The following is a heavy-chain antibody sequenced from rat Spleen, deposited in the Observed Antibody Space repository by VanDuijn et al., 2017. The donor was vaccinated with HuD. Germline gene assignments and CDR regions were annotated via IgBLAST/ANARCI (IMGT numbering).Heavy chain of an antibody. CDR3: ATHGGLYNWFAY. V-gene: IGHV5-25*01. Sequence: EVQLVESGGGLVQPGRSLKLSCAASGFTFSNFAMAWVRQAPTKGLEWVASISTSGDNTYYRDSVKGRFTVSRDDAKSTLYLQMDSLRSEDTATYYCATHGGLYNWFAYWGQGTLVTVSS. J-gene: IGHJ3*01. CDR2: ISTSGDNT. CDR1: GFTFSNFA.